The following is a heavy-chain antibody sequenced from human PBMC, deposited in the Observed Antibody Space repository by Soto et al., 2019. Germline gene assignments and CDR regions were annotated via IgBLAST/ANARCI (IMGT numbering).Heavy chain of an antibody. V-gene: IGHV4-30-2*01. Sequence: TLSLTCAVSGDSISRSGYSWSWIRQPPGKGLEWIGYIYHSGSTYYNPSLKSRVTISVDRSKNQFSLKLSSVTAADTAVYYCARVPVRWGQGTLVTVSS. CDR3: ARVPVR. CDR2: IYHSGST. CDR1: GDSISRSGYS. J-gene: IGHJ4*02. D-gene: IGHD2-2*01.